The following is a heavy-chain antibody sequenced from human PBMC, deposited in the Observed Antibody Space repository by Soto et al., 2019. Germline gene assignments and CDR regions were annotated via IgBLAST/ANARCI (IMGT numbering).Heavy chain of an antibody. Sequence: QVQLVESGGGVVQPGRSLRLSCAASGFTFSSYGMHWVRQAPGKGLEWVAVISYDGSNKYYADSVKGRFTISRDNSENTLYLQMKSLRAEDTAVYYCAKDKGIVGATPHYWGQGTLVTVSS. CDR1: GFTFSSYG. D-gene: IGHD1-26*01. CDR3: AKDKGIVGATPHY. V-gene: IGHV3-30*18. CDR2: ISYDGSNK. J-gene: IGHJ4*02.